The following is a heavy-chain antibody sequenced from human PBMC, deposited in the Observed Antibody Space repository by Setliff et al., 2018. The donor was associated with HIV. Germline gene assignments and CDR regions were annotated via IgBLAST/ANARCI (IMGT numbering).Heavy chain of an antibody. CDR2: IVDSGAT. V-gene: IGHV4-34*12. CDR1: GGSLTNYY. D-gene: IGHD2-8*02. J-gene: IGHJ6*02. CDR3: ARVPSCADSWCYMYYYYYYGMDV. Sequence: SETLSLTCALYGGSLTNYYWTWIRKSPGKGLEWIGEIVDSGATTYNPSLQSRVTILLDTSKKQFSLKLNSVTAADAAVYYCARVPSCADSWCYMYYYYYYGMDVWGQGTTVTVSS.